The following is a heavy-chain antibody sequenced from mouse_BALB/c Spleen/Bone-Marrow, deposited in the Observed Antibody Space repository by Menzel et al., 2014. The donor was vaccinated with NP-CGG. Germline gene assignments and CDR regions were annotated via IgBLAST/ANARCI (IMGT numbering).Heavy chain of an antibody. CDR2: ISGYYGDA. CDR1: GYTFTDHA. D-gene: IGHD2-14*01. Sequence: QVQLQQSGAKLVRPGVSVKISCKGSGYTFTDHAMHWVKRSHAKSLEWIGLISGYYGDAIYNQKFKGKATMTVDKSSSTAYMELVRLTSEDSAVYYCARYGKVRNAMDYWGQGTPVTVSS. J-gene: IGHJ4*01. CDR3: ARYGKVRNAMDY. V-gene: IGHV1S137*01.